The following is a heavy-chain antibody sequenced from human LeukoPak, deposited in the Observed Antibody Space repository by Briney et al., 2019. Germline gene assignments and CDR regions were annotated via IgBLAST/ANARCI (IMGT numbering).Heavy chain of an antibody. CDR2: IHYTGST. J-gene: IGHJ3*02. V-gene: IGHV4-59*01. CDR3: ARVEGYSSTWSPFDI. CDR1: GGSIRNYY. Sequence: PSETLSLTCTVSGGSIRNYYWSWIRQPPGRGLEWIGFIHYTGSTNYNPSLKSRVTIAVDTSKNKFSLKLTSVTAADTAVYYCARVEGYSSTWSPFDIWGQGPMVTVSS. D-gene: IGHD6-13*01.